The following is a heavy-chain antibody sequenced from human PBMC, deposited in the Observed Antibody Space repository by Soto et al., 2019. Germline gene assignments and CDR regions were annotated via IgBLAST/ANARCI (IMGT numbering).Heavy chain of an antibody. D-gene: IGHD1-26*01. CDR1: GGTFSSYA. CDR3: ARDHPVSGGSYRLGGYFDY. J-gene: IGHJ4*02. Sequence: QVQLVQSGAEVKKPGSSVKVSCKASGGTFSSYAISWVRQAPGQGLEWMGGIIPIFGTANYAQKFQGRVTITADESTSTAYMELSSLRSEDTAVYYCARDHPVSGGSYRLGGYFDYWGQGTLVTVSS. CDR2: IIPIFGTA. V-gene: IGHV1-69*12.